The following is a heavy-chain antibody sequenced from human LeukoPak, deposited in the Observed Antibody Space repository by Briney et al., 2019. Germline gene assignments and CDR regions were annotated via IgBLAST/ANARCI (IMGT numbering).Heavy chain of an antibody. CDR1: GGSFSGYY. Sequence: PSETLSLTCAVYGGSFSGYYWSWIRQPPGKGLEWIGEINHSGSTNYNPSLKSRVTISVDTSKNQFSLKLSSVTAADAAVYYCARGPSSGLFGYWGQGTLVTVSS. V-gene: IGHV4-34*01. J-gene: IGHJ4*02. D-gene: IGHD3-22*01. CDR2: INHSGST. CDR3: ARGPSSGLFGY.